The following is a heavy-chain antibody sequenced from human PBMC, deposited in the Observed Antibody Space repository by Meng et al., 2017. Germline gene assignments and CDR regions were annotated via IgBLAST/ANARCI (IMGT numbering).Heavy chain of an antibody. J-gene: IGHJ3*02. CDR2: IYYSGST. V-gene: IGHV4-31*03. CDR1: GGSIRSGGYY. D-gene: IGHD6-19*01. CDR3: ARDQGGSGSFGFAFDI. Sequence: QEQPQESGPGLVKPSQTLSLTCTVSGGSIRSGGYYWSWIRQHPGKGLEWIGYIYYSGSTYYNPSLKSRVTISVDTSKNQFSLKLSSVTAADTAVYYCARDQGGSGSFGFAFDIWGQGTMVTVSS.